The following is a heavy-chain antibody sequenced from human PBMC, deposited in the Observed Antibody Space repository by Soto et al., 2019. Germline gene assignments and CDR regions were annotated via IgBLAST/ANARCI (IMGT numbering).Heavy chain of an antibody. J-gene: IGHJ4*02. CDR2: IYTSGTA. CDR3: ARDFDSSSWYRLDQ. CDR1: GGSINTYF. V-gene: IGHV4-4*07. Sequence: QVQLQESGPGLVKPSETLSLTCTVSGGSINTYFWSWIRQPAGKGLEWIGRIYTSGTANYNPSLNGRVLMSVDTSKNQFSLKVSSVTAAGTAVYYCARDFDSSSWYRLDQWGQGTLVIVSS. D-gene: IGHD6-13*01.